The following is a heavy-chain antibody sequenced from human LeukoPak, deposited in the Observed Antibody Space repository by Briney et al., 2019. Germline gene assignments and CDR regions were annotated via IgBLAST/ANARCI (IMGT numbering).Heavy chain of an antibody. CDR1: GFIFSDYA. D-gene: IGHD3-22*01. CDR2: ITGSGVTT. CDR3: TKHMSVTYYYYD. J-gene: IGHJ4*02. V-gene: IGHV3-23*01. Sequence: GGSLRLSCAASGFIFSDYAMSWLRQAPGKGLEWVSSITGSGVTTYYTDSVKGRFTISRDNSRNTLYLQMSSLRAEDTALYYCTKHMSVTYYYYDWGQGTLVTVSS.